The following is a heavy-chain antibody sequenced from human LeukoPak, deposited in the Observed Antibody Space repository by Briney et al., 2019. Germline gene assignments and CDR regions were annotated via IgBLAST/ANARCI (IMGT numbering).Heavy chain of an antibody. Sequence: SETLSLTCTVSGGSISSSSYYWGWIRQPPGKGLEWIGSIYYSGSTYYNPSLKSRVTISVDTSKNQFSLKLSSVTAADTAVYYCARLSARYYYYTDVWGKGSSVTIPS. CDR3: ARLSARYYYYTDV. D-gene: IGHD5/OR15-5a*01. CDR1: GGSISSSSYY. V-gene: IGHV4-39*01. CDR2: IYYSGST. J-gene: IGHJ6*03.